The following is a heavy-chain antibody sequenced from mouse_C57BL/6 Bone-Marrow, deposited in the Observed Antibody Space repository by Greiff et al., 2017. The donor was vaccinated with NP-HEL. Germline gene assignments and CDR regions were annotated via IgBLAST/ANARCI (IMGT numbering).Heavy chain of an antibody. J-gene: IGHJ3*01. Sequence: SGTVLARPGASVKMSCKTSGYTFTSYWMHWVKQRPGQGLEWIGAIYPGNSDTSYNQKFKGKAKLTAVTSASTAYMELSSLTNEDSAVYYCTGHYYGSSYPFAYWGQGTLVTVSA. V-gene: IGHV1-5*01. CDR1: GYTFTSYW. CDR2: IYPGNSDT. CDR3: TGHYYGSSYPFAY. D-gene: IGHD1-1*01.